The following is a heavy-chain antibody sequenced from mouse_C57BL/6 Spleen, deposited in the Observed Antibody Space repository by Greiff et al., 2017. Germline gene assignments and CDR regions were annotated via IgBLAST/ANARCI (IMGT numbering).Heavy chain of an antibody. CDR3: TRADYGSSHWYFDG. D-gene: IGHD1-1*01. J-gene: IGHJ1*03. CDR1: GYTFTSYW. Sequence: EVQLQQSGTVLARPGASVKMSCKTSGYTFTSYWMHWVKQRPGQGLEWIGAIYPGNSDTSYNQKFKGKAKLTAVTSASTAYMELSSLTNEDSAVYDGTRADYGSSHWYFDGWGTGTTVTVSS. CDR2: IYPGNSDT. V-gene: IGHV1-5*01.